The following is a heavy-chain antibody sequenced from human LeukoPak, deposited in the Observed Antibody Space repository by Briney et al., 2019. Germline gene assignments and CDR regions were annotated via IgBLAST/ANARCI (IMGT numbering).Heavy chain of an antibody. CDR1: GGSISSYY. CDR2: IYYSGST. Sequence: SETLSLTCTVSGGSISSYYWSWIRQPPGKGLEWIGYIYYSGSTNYNPSLKSRVTISVDTSKNQLSLKLSSVTAADTAVYYCARGPDIVVVPAAYWYFDLWGRGTLVTVSS. D-gene: IGHD2-2*01. V-gene: IGHV4-59*01. CDR3: ARGPDIVVVPAAYWYFDL. J-gene: IGHJ2*01.